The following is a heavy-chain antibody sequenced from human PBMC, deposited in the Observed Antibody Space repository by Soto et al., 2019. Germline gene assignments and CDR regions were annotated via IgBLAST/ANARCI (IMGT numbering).Heavy chain of an antibody. V-gene: IGHV1-69*13. Sequence: ASVKVSCKASGYTFSSYAISWVRQAPGQGLEWMGGIIPIFGTANYAQKFQGRVTITADESTSTAYMELSSLRSEDTAVYYCASQYNWNWFDPWGQGTLVTVSS. J-gene: IGHJ5*02. D-gene: IGHD1-20*01. CDR1: GYTFSSYA. CDR3: ASQYNWNWFDP. CDR2: IIPIFGTA.